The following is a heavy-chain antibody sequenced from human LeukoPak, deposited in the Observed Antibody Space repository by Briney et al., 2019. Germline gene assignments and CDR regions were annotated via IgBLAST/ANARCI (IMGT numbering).Heavy chain of an antibody. J-gene: IGHJ4*02. CDR3: ARETYSSSWYDY. CDR2: ISGSGGST. D-gene: IGHD6-13*01. V-gene: IGHV3-23*01. Sequence: PGGSLRLSCAASGFTFSSYGMSWVRQAPGKGLEWVSAISGSGGSTYYADSVKGRFTISRDNAKNSLYLQMNSLRAEDTAVYYCARETYSSSWYDYWGQGTLVTVSS. CDR1: GFTFSSYG.